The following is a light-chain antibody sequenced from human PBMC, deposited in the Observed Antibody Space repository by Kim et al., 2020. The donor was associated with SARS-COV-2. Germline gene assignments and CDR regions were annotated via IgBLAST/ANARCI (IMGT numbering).Light chain of an antibody. CDR2: GAA. V-gene: IGKV3-15*01. CDR3: QQYDVWPRP. Sequence: VSPGDRATPSCRASQSVGRHLAWYQKKPGQAPRLLIHGAATRATGIPDRFGGSGSGTEFTLTISSLQSEDVAVYYCQQYDVWPRPFGQGTKVDIK. J-gene: IGKJ1*01. CDR1: QSVGRH.